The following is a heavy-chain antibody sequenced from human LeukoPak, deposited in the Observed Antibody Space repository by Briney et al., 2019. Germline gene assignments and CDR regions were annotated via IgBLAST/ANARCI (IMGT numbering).Heavy chain of an antibody. V-gene: IGHV4-39*07. CDR1: GGSISSSSYY. CDR3: AREGTHLGY. Sequence: SETLSLTCTVSGGSISSSSYYWGWIRQPPGKGLEWIGSIYYSGSTYYNPSLKSRVTISVDTSKNQFSLKLSSVTAADTAVYYCAREGTHLGYWGQGTLVTVSS. J-gene: IGHJ4*02. CDR2: IYYSGST. D-gene: IGHD3/OR15-3a*01.